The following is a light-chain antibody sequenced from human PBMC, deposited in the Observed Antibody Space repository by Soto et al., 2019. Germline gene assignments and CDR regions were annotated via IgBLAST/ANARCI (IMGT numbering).Light chain of an antibody. Sequence: QSVLTQPPSASGTPGQRVTISCFGSSSNIGSNTVNWYQQLPGTAPKLLIYSFNQRPSGVPDRFSGSKSGTSASLAISGLQSEDEDGYYCGAWDGSLKAWVFGGGTKLAVL. CDR3: GAWDGSLKAWV. CDR1: SSNIGSNT. J-gene: IGLJ3*02. V-gene: IGLV1-44*01. CDR2: SFN.